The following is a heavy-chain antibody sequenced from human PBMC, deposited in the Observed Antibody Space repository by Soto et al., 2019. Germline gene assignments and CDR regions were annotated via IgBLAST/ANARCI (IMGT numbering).Heavy chain of an antibody. J-gene: IGHJ3*02. CDR2: IYFSGIT. V-gene: IGHV4-61*08. CDR3: ARGNYDYFGGNYRYVGGAFDI. D-gene: IGHD3-16*02. Sequence: SETLSLTCTVSGGSISSGGYYWSWIRQHPGKGLEWIGYIYFSGITNYNPSLKSRVSISVDTSKDQVSLKLTSVTAADTAMYYCARGNYDYFGGNYRYVGGAFDIWGPGTVVTVSS. CDR1: GGSISSGGYY.